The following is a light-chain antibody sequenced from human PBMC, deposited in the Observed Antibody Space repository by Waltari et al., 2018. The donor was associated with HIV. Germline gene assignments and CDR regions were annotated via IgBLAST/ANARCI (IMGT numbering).Light chain of an antibody. Sequence: IQMPQSPPSLSASVGNTVTITCRASQGISSWLAWYQQKPGKAPKPLIYAASSLQTGVPSRFSGSGTGTHFTLTISSLQPEDFATYYCQHYDTFPYTFGQGTRLEIK. CDR3: QHYDTFPYT. V-gene: IGKV1D-16*01. CDR2: AAS. CDR1: QGISSW. J-gene: IGKJ2*01.